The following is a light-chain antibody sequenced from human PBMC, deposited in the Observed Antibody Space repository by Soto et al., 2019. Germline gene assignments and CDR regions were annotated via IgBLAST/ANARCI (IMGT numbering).Light chain of an antibody. CDR3: SSYTISSAYV. CDR1: SSDVGGYNY. V-gene: IGLV2-14*01. J-gene: IGLJ1*01. CDR2: EVS. Sequence: QSVLTQPASVSGSPGQSITISCTGTSSDVGGYNYVSWYQQHPGKAPKLMIFEVSHRPSGVSNRFSGSKSGNTASLTISGLQAEDEADYYCSSYTISSAYVFGTGTQLTVL.